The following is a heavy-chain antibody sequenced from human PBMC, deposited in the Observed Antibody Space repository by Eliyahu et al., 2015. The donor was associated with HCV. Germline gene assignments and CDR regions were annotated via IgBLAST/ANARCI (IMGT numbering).Heavy chain of an antibody. Sequence: EVQLVQSGAEVRKPGESXKISCQGSGYXFISYWSGWVRQMPGKGLEWMGIIYPSDSDIRYSPSFQGQVTISADKSISTAYLQWSSLKASDTAMYYCARRLHIAEGGNSFDIWGQGTMVTVSP. J-gene: IGHJ3*02. CDR3: ARRLHIAEGGNSFDI. V-gene: IGHV5-51*03. CDR1: GYXFISYW. CDR2: IYPSDSDI. D-gene: IGHD6-13*01.